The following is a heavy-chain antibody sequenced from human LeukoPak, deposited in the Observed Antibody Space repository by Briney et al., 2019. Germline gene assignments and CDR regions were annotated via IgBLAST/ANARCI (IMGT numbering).Heavy chain of an antibody. CDR1: GFTFSTYI. V-gene: IGHV3-48*04. Sequence: GGSLRLSCGASGFTFSTYIMNWVRQAPGKGLEWVSYISSSSSTIYYADSVKGRFTISRDNAKNSLFLQMNSLRAEDTAVYYCARDGYCSGGSCYSATDYWGQGTLVTVSS. CDR3: ARDGYCSGGSCYSATDY. J-gene: IGHJ4*02. D-gene: IGHD2-15*01. CDR2: ISSSSSTI.